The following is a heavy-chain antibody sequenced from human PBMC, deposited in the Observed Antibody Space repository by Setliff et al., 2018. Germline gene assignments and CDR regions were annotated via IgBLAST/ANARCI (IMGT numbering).Heavy chain of an antibody. D-gene: IGHD3-3*01. J-gene: IGHJ6*03. CDR1: GDSISSRPFY. V-gene: IGHV4-61*09. Sequence: SETLSLTCTVSGDSISSRPFYWGWFRQPAGKELEWIGQIYTSWSTNYNPSLKSRVTISLDTSKHQFSRSLTSVTAEDTAVYYCARMSGFQYMDVWGKGTTGTVS. CDR2: IYTSWST. CDR3: ARMSGFQYMDV.